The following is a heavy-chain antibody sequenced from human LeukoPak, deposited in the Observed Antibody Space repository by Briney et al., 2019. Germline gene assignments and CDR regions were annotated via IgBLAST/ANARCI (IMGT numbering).Heavy chain of an antibody. CDR1: GGSISSYY. Sequence: SETLSLTCTVSGGSISSYYWSWIRQPAGKGLEWIGRIHNSGRTNYNPSLKSRVTISVDTSKNQFSLKLSSVTAADTAVYYCARGGGPYYYGSGSYLDYWGQGTLVTVSS. D-gene: IGHD3-10*01. V-gene: IGHV4-4*07. J-gene: IGHJ4*02. CDR3: ARGGGPYYYGSGSYLDY. CDR2: IHNSGRT.